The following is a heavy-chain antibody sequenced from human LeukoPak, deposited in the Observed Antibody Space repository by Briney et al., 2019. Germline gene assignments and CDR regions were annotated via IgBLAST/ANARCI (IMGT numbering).Heavy chain of an antibody. V-gene: IGHV3-66*02. Sequence: AGGSLRLSCAASGFTFSSNYMSWVRQAPGKGLEWVSVIYSGGSTYYTDSVKGRFTISRDNSKNTLYLQMNSLRAEDTAVYYCARDGRGALTCIQLWSPFDYWGQGTLVTVSS. D-gene: IGHD5-18*01. CDR1: GFTFSSNY. CDR3: ARDGRGALTCIQLWSPFDY. J-gene: IGHJ4*02. CDR2: IYSGGST.